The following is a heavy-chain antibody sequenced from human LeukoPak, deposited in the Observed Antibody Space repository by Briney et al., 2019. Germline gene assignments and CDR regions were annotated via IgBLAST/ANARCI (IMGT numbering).Heavy chain of an antibody. V-gene: IGHV3-23*01. D-gene: IGHD6-13*01. CDR1: GFTFSSYA. Sequence: GGXXRXXCAASGFTFSSYAMSWVRQAPGKGXEWVSAISGSGGSTYYADSVKGRFTISRDNSKNTLYLQMNSLRAEDTAVYYCAKSPDPRVAAAGREDYWGQGTLVTVSS. CDR3: AKSPDPRVAAAGREDY. J-gene: IGHJ4*02. CDR2: ISGSGGST.